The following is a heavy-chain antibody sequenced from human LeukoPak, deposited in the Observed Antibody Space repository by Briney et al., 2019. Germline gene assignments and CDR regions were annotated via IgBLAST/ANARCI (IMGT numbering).Heavy chain of an antibody. CDR3: ARDLRYNWNDNAFDI. CDR2: ISSSSSTI. V-gene: IGHV3-48*04. J-gene: IGHJ3*02. CDR1: GFTFSSYS. D-gene: IGHD1-1*01. Sequence: GGSLRLSCAASGFTFSSYSMNWVRQAPGKGLEWVSYISSSSSTIYYADSVKGRFTISRDNAKNSLYLQMNSLGAEDTAVYYCARDLRYNWNDNAFDIWGQGTMVTVSS.